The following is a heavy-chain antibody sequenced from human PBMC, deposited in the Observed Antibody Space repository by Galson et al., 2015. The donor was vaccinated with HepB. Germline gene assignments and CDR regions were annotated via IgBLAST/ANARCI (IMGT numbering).Heavy chain of an antibody. CDR3: ARDLYYYGSGSYFDTFDI. J-gene: IGHJ3*02. V-gene: IGHV1-18*01. D-gene: IGHD3-10*01. CDR2: ISTDNGNT. Sequence: SVKVSCKASGYTFTSYGISWVRQAPGQGLEWMGWISTDNGNTNYAQKVQGRVTMTTDTRTSTAYMELRSLRSDDTAVYYCARDLYYYGSGSYFDTFDIWGQGTMVTVSS. CDR1: GYTFTSYG.